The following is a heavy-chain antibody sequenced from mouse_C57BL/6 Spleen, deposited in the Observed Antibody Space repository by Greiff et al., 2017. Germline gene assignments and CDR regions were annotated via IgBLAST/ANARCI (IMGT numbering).Heavy chain of an antibody. CDR3: ARGGLPYWYFDV. J-gene: IGHJ1*03. CDR1: GYTFTTYP. V-gene: IGHV1-47*01. CDR2: FHPYNDDT. D-gene: IGHD5-5*01. Sequence: VQRVESGAELVKPGASVKMSCKASGYTFTTYPIEWMKQNHGKSLEWIGNFHPYNDDTKYNEKFKGKATLTVEKSSSTVYLELSRLTSDDSAVYYCARGGLPYWYFDVWGTGTTVTVSS.